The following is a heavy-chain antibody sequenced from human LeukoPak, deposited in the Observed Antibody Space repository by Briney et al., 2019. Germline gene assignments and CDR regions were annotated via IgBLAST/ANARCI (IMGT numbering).Heavy chain of an antibody. J-gene: IGHJ5*02. V-gene: IGHV5-51*01. D-gene: IGHD5-18*01. CDR3: ARRSGDTAMVADWFDP. Sequence: PGESLKISCKGSGYTFTSYWIGWVRQMPGKGLEWMGIIYPGDSDTRYSPSFQGQVTISADKSISTAYLQWSSLKASDTAMYYCARRSGDTAMVADWFDPWGQGTLVTVSS. CDR1: GYTFTSYW. CDR2: IYPGDSDT.